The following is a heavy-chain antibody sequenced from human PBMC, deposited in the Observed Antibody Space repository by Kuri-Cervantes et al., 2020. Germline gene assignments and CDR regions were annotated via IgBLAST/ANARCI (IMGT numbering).Heavy chain of an antibody. CDR1: GFTFSSYS. J-gene: IGHJ4*02. V-gene: IGHV3-21*01. D-gene: IGHD3-22*01. CDR3: AKDMGYYDSSGYLVY. Sequence: GGSLRLSCAASGFTFSSYSMNWVRQAPGKGLEWVSSISSSSSYIYYADSVKGRFTISRDNSKNTLYLQMNSLRAEDTAVYYCAKDMGYYDSSGYLVYWGQGTLVTVS. CDR2: ISSSSSYI.